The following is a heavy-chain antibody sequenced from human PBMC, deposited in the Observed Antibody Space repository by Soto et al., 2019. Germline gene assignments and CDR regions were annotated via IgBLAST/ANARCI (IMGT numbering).Heavy chain of an antibody. CDR3: ANGPLHCSGGSCYLPFDY. CDR1: GFTFSSYA. Sequence: EVQLLESGGGLVQPGGSLRLSCAASGFTFSSYAMSWVRQAPGKGLEWVSAISGSGGSTYYADSVKGRFTISRDNSKNTLYLQMNSLSAEDTAVYYCANGPLHCSGGSCYLPFDYWGQGTLVTVSS. D-gene: IGHD2-15*01. CDR2: ISGSGGST. V-gene: IGHV3-23*01. J-gene: IGHJ4*02.